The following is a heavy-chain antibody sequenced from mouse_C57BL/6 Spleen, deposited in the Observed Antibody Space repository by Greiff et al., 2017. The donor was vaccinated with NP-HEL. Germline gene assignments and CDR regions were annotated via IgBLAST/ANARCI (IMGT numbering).Heavy chain of an antibody. Sequence: VQLQQPGAELVRPGSSVKLSCKASGYTFTSYWMDWVKQRPGQGLEWIGNIYPSDSETHYNQKFKDKATLTVDKSSSTAYMQLSSLTSEDSAVYYCARGGLRRFDYWGQGTTLTVSS. CDR2: IYPSDSET. D-gene: IGHD2-4*01. CDR3: ARGGLRRFDY. J-gene: IGHJ2*01. V-gene: IGHV1-61*01. CDR1: GYTFTSYW.